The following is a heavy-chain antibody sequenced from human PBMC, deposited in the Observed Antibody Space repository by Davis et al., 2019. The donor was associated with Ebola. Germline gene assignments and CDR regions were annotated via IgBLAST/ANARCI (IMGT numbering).Heavy chain of an antibody. CDR3: AKDDTWELLNWFDP. Sequence: PGGSLRLSCAASGFTFDDYAMHWVRQAPGKGLEWVSGISWNSGSIGYADSVKGRFTISRDNSKNTLYLQMNSLRAEDTAVYYCAKDDTWELLNWFDPWGQGTLVTVSS. CDR2: ISWNSGSI. D-gene: IGHD1-26*01. V-gene: IGHV3-9*01. J-gene: IGHJ5*02. CDR1: GFTFDDYA.